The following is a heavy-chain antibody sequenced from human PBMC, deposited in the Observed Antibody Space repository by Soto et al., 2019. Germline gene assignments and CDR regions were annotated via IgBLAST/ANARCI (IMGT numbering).Heavy chain of an antibody. Sequence: SETLSLTCTVSNGSISTGSNHWGWIRQPPGKGLEWIASIFYTGSISNNPSLKSRVTISVDTSKNQFSLSLTSVTAADTAVYYCARQPEWLVEGYWFDPWGPGTLVTVSS. V-gene: IGHV4-39*01. J-gene: IGHJ5*02. D-gene: IGHD6-19*01. CDR3: ARQPEWLVEGYWFDP. CDR1: NGSISTGSNH. CDR2: IFYTGSI.